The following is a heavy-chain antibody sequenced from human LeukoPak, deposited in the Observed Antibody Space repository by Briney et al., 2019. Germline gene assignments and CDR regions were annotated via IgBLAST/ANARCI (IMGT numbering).Heavy chain of an antibody. Sequence: SETLSLTCTVSGGSISSSSYYWGWIRQPPGKGLEWIGSIYYSGSTYYNPSLKSRVTISVDTSKNQFSLKLSSVTAADTAVYYCARDSHGSNGSYRHYYMDVWGKGTTVTISS. D-gene: IGHD2-15*01. CDR1: GGSISSSSYY. V-gene: IGHV4-39*07. J-gene: IGHJ6*03. CDR2: IYYSGST. CDR3: ARDSHGSNGSYRHYYMDV.